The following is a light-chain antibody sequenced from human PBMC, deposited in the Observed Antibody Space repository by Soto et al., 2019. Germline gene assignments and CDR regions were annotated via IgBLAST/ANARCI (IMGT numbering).Light chain of an antibody. CDR1: QSISSW. J-gene: IGKJ1*01. CDR2: KAS. V-gene: IGKV1-5*03. CDR3: QQYSGSSRT. Sequence: DIQMTQSPSTLSASVGDRVTITCRASQSISSWLAWYQQKPGKAPNLLIYKASRLHSGVSSRFSGSESGTEFTLTISSLQPDDFATYYCQQYSGSSRTFGQGTKVEMK.